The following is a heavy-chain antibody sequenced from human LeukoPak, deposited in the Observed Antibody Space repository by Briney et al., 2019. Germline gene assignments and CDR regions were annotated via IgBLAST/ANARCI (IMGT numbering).Heavy chain of an antibody. Sequence: PSQTLSLTCTVSGGSISSGSYYWSWIRQPAGKGLEWIVRIYTSGSTNYNPSLKSRVTISVDTSKNQFSLKLSSVTAADTAVYYCARDRAGWELPLDYWGQGTLVTVSS. CDR3: ARDRAGWELPLDY. V-gene: IGHV4-61*02. J-gene: IGHJ4*02. CDR1: GGSISSGSYY. D-gene: IGHD1-26*01. CDR2: IYTSGST.